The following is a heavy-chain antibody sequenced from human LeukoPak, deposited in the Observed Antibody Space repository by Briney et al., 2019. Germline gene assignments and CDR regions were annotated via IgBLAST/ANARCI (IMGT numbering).Heavy chain of an antibody. D-gene: IGHD6-6*01. V-gene: IGHV1-2*02. CDR2: INPNSGGT. CDR3: ARGEPSSSWHYYYGMDV. J-gene: IGHJ6*02. Sequence: VASVKVSCKASGYTFTGYYTHWVRQAPGQGLEWMGWINPNSGGTNYAQKFQGRVTMTRDTSISTAYMELSRLRSDDTAVYYCARGEPSSSWHYYYGMDVWGQGTTVTVSS. CDR1: GYTFTGYY.